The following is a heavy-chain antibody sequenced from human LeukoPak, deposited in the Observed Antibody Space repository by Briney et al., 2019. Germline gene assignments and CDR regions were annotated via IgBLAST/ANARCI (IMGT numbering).Heavy chain of an antibody. J-gene: IGHJ3*02. CDR2: IYHSGST. D-gene: IGHD6-19*01. CDR1: GGSISSTNW. V-gene: IGHV4-4*02. Sequence: SETLSLTCAVSGGSISSTNWWSWVRPSPGKGLEWIGEIYHSGSTNYKPSLRSRVTIPVNKSEIQFSLNLSSVTAADTAVYYCVANGWYALDIWGEGTMVTVSS. CDR3: VANGWYALDI.